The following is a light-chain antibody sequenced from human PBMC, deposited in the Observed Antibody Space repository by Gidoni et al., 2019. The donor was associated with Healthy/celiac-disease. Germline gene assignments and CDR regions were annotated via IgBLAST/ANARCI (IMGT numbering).Light chain of an antibody. Sequence: EIVLTQSPGTLSLSPAERATLSCTASQSVSSSYLAWYQQKPGQAPRLLIYGASSGSGTDFTLTISRLEPEDFAVYYCQQYGSSLLYTFGQGTKLEIK. CDR3: QQYGSSLLYT. CDR1: QSVSSSY. CDR2: GAS. J-gene: IGKJ2*01. V-gene: IGKV3-20*01.